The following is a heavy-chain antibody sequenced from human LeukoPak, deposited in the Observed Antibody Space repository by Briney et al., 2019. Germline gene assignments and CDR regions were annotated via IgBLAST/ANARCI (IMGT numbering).Heavy chain of an antibody. CDR3: ARGPWSYFHS. J-gene: IGHJ4*02. CDR2: IFNSVTT. V-gene: IGHV4-59*08. CDR1: VDSISRYY. D-gene: IGHD2-8*02. Sequence: KPSETLSLTCTVSVDSISRYYWNWIRQPPGKGLEWIGYIFNSVTTSYNPSLKSRVTISTDTSKNQFSLNLSSVTAADTAVYYCARGPWSYFHSWGQGTLVTVSS.